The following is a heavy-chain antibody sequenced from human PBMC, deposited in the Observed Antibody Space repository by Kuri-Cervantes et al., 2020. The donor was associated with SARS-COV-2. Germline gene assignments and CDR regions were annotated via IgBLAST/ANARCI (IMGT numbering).Heavy chain of an antibody. CDR1: GFTFSSYG. J-gene: IGHJ3*01. CDR2: IRYDGSNK. V-gene: IGHV3-30*02. Sequence: GESLKIPCAASGFTFSSYGMHWVRQAPGKGLEWVAFIRYDGSNKYYADSVKGRFTISRDNAKNTLYLQMNSLRAEDTAVYYCARDVAGRSSLWGQGTMVTVSS. CDR3: ARDVAGRSSL. D-gene: IGHD6-6*01.